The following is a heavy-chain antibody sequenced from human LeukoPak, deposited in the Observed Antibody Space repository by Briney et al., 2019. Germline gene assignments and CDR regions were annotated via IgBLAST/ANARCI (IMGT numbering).Heavy chain of an antibody. Sequence: GGSLRLSCEVSGFTFSTYGMSWVRQAPGKGLEWVSAITGSGGRTYYADSVKGRFTISRDNSKNTLYLQMNSLRAEDTAVYYCAKSGRSYCGGDCSESYWGRGTLVTVSS. CDR2: ITGSGGRT. D-gene: IGHD2-21*02. J-gene: IGHJ4*02. V-gene: IGHV3-23*01. CDR3: AKSGRSYCGGDCSESY. CDR1: GFTFSTYG.